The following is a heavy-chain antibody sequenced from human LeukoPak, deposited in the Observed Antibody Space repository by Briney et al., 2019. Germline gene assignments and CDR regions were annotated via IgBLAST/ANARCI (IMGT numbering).Heavy chain of an antibody. D-gene: IGHD1-26*01. J-gene: IGHJ4*02. CDR2: MNPNSGNT. Sequence: ASVKVCCKASGYTFTSYDINWVRQATGQGLGWMGWMNPNSGNTGYAQKFQGRVTMTRNTSISTAYMELSSLRSEDTAVYYCARARWELNFDYWGQGTLVTVSS. CDR3: ARARWELNFDY. V-gene: IGHV1-8*01. CDR1: GYTFTSYD.